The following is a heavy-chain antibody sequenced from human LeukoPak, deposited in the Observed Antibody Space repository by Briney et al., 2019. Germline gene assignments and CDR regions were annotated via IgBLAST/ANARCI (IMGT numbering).Heavy chain of an antibody. V-gene: IGHV3-21*04. CDR1: GFTFSSYS. D-gene: IGHD1-14*01. CDR2: ISSSSNYI. Sequence: GGSLRLSCAASGFTFSSYSMNWVRQAPGKGLEWVSSISSSSNYIYYADSVKGRFTISRDNAKNSLYLQMNSLRAEDTAVYYCAKPARTDYADYWGQGTLVTVSS. CDR3: AKPARTDYADY. J-gene: IGHJ4*02.